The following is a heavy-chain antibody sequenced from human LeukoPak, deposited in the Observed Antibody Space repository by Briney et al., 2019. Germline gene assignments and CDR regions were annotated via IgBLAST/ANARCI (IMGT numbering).Heavy chain of an antibody. D-gene: IGHD1-26*01. J-gene: IGHJ4*02. CDR1: GFTFNSYA. CDR3: AKDGTSGRYIDY. CDR2: ISGSDDNT. V-gene: IGHV3-23*01. Sequence: GGSLRLSCAASGFTFNSYAMTWVRQAPGKGLEWVSGISGSDDNTYYADSVKGRFTISRDNSKNPLYLQLNSLRAEDTAVYYCAKDGTSGRYIDYWGQGTLVTVSS.